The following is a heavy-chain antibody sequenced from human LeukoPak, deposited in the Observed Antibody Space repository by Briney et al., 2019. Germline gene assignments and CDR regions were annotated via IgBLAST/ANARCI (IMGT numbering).Heavy chain of an antibody. CDR1: GGSFSGYY. CDR2: INHSGST. CDR3: VRHVARAFDI. J-gene: IGHJ3*02. V-gene: IGHV4-34*01. Sequence: SETLSLTCAVYGGSFSGYYWSWIRQPPGKGLEWIGEINHSGSTNYNPSLKSRVTISVDTSKNQLSLKLSSVTAADTAVYSCVRHVARAFDIWGQGTKVTVSS.